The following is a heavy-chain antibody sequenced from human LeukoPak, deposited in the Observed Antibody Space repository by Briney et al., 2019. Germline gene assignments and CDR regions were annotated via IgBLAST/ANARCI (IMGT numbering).Heavy chain of an antibody. CDR3: AKGNNLLTAYYD. V-gene: IGHV3-23*01. J-gene: IGHJ4*02. Sequence: PGGSLRLSCVASGLTFSSHAMTWVRQTPGKGLEWVSGITGSGGTTYHADSVKGRFTISRDNSKNSLYLQMNSLRSEDTALYYCAKGNNLLTAYYDWGQGTLVTVSS. D-gene: IGHD3-9*01. CDR1: GLTFSSHA. CDR2: ITGSGGTT.